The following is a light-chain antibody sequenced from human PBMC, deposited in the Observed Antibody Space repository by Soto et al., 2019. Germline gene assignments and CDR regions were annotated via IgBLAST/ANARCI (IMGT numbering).Light chain of an antibody. V-gene: IGLV1-51*01. CDR1: YSNIGSNF. Sequence: QSLLTQSSSVSAAAGQKVTIFCSRSYSNIGSNFVSWYQHFPGSAPKLVIYDNTQRPSGIPDRFSGSKSGSSATLGITGLQTGDEADYYCGTWDSSLNVVVFGGGTKLTVL. CDR3: GTWDSSLNVVV. J-gene: IGLJ2*01. CDR2: DNT.